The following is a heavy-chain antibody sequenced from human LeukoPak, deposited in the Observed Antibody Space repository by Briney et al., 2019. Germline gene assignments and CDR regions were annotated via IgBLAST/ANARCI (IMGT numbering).Heavy chain of an antibody. Sequence: GGSLRLSCAASGFTFSSYAMSWVRQAPGKGLEWVAVIWYDGSNKYYADSVKGRFTISRDNSKNTLYLQMNSLRAEDTAVYYCARPYSGSYTAYDAFDIWGQGTMVTVSS. D-gene: IGHD1-26*01. CDR2: IWYDGSNK. J-gene: IGHJ3*02. V-gene: IGHV3-33*08. CDR1: GFTFSSYA. CDR3: ARPYSGSYTAYDAFDI.